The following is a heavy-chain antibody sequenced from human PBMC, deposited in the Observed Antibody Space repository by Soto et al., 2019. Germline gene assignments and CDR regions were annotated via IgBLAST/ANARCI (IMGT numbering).Heavy chain of an antibody. Sequence: QVQLVQSGAEVKKPGSSVKVSCKASGGTFSSYAISWVRQAPGQGLEWLGGIIPLFGTANYAQKFQGRVTITADESTSTAYMELSSLRSEDTAVYYCARDLGLERWLQSPFDYWGQGTLVTVSS. J-gene: IGHJ4*02. CDR3: ARDLGLERWLQSPFDY. D-gene: IGHD5-12*01. CDR2: IIPLFGTA. CDR1: GGTFSSYA. V-gene: IGHV1-69*01.